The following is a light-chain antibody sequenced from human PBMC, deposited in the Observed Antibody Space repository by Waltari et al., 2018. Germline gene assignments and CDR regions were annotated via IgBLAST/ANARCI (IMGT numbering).Light chain of an antibody. CDR1: RSNIGSNY. Sequence: QSVLTQSPSASGTPGQRVTIPCSGSRSNIGSNYVYWYQHLPGTAPKLLIYRNNQRPSGVPDRFSGSKSGTSASLAIFGLRSEDDADYFCAAWDDSLSGPVFGGGTKLTVL. CDR3: AAWDDSLSGPV. J-gene: IGLJ3*02. CDR2: RNN. V-gene: IGLV1-47*01.